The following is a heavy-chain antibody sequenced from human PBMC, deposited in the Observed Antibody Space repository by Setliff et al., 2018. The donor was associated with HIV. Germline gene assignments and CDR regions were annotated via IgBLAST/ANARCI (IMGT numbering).Heavy chain of an antibody. CDR2: ISAYNGNT. CDR3: ARGRYGGNDLDY. Sequence: GASVKVSCKASGYTFTSYGISWVRQAPGQGLEWMGWISAYNGNTNYAQKLQGRVTMTRDTSTSTVYMELSSLRSEDTAVYYCARGRYGGNDLDYWGQGTLVTVSS. D-gene: IGHD4-17*01. CDR1: GYTFTSYG. J-gene: IGHJ4*02. V-gene: IGHV1-18*01.